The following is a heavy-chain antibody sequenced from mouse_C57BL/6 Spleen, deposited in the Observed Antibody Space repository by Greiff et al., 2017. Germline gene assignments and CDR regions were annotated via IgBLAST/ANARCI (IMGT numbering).Heavy chain of an antibody. CDR2: IDPSDSYT. D-gene: IGHD2-1*01. CDR1: GYTFTSYW. V-gene: IGHV1-69*01. CDR3: ARRVTPYCYAMDY. Sequence: QVQLQQPGAELVMPGASVKLSCKASGYTFTSYWMHWVKQRPGQGLEWIGEIDPSDSYTNYNQKFKGKSTLTVDKTSSTAYLQLSSLTSEDSAVYYCARRVTPYCYAMDYWGQGTSVTVSS. J-gene: IGHJ4*01.